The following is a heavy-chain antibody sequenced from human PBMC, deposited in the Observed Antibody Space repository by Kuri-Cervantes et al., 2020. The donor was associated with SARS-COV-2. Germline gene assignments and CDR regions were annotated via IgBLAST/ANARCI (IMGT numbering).Heavy chain of an antibody. Sequence: ASVKVSCKASGYTFTDYYIDWVRQAPGQGLEWMGWINPNSGGTNYAQRYQGWVTITRDTSTRTAYMELSRLTSDDTAVYFCARGGKHHHIFRFLGSVHFDSWGQGTLVTVSS. CDR3: ARGGKHHHIFRFLGSVHFDS. CDR1: GYTFTDYY. V-gene: IGHV1-2*04. D-gene: IGHD3-3*01. J-gene: IGHJ4*02. CDR2: INPNSGGT.